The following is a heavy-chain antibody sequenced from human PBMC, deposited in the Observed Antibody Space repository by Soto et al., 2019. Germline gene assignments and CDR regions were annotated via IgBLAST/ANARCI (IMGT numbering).Heavy chain of an antibody. Sequence: GGSLRLSCAASGFTFDDYAMHWVRQAPGKGLEWVSGISWNSGSIGYADSVKGRFTISRDNAKNSLYLQMNSLRAEDTALYYCAKDISDYYDSSGYFWFDTWGQGTLVTVSS. D-gene: IGHD3-22*01. CDR2: ISWNSGSI. J-gene: IGHJ5*02. CDR1: GFTFDDYA. V-gene: IGHV3-9*01. CDR3: AKDISDYYDSSGYFWFDT.